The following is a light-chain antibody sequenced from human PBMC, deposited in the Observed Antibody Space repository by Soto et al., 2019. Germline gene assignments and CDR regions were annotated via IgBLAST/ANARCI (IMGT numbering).Light chain of an antibody. Sequence: EIVLTQSPATLSLSPGERATLPCRTSQSVSNYLAWYQQKPGQAPRLLMYDASNRATGIPARFSGSGSGTDFTLTISRLEPEDFAVYYCQQRSNWPTFGQGTRLEI. CDR1: QSVSNY. V-gene: IGKV3-11*01. CDR3: QQRSNWPT. CDR2: DAS. J-gene: IGKJ5*01.